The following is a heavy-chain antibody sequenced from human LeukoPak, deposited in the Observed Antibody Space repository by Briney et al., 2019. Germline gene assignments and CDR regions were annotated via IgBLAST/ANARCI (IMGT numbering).Heavy chain of an antibody. V-gene: IGHV1-2*02. Sequence: SVKVSSTASGYTFAGCYMHWVRQAPGQGPEWMGWINPNSGGTNYAQNFQGRVTMTRDTSISTAYMELSRLRCDDTAVYYCARDHGGSHLGDLDYWGQGTLVTVSS. CDR2: INPNSGGT. CDR3: ARDHGGSHLGDLDY. CDR1: GYTFAGCY. D-gene: IGHD1-26*01. J-gene: IGHJ4*02.